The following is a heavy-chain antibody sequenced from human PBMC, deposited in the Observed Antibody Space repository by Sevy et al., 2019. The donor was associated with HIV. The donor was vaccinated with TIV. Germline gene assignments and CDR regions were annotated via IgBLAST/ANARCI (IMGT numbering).Heavy chain of an antibody. Sequence: GGSLRLSCAASGFTFSSYSMNWVRQAPGKGLEWVSSISSSSSYIYYADSVKGRFTISRDNAKNSLYLQMNSLRAEDTAVYYCARAYTSFSSGWYNDYYGMDVWGQGTTVTVSS. D-gene: IGHD6-19*01. V-gene: IGHV3-21*01. CDR3: ARAYTSFSSGWYNDYYGMDV. J-gene: IGHJ6*02. CDR2: ISSSSSYI. CDR1: GFTFSSYS.